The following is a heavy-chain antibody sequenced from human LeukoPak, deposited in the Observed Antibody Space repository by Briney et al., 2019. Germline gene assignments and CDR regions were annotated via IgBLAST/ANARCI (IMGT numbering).Heavy chain of an antibody. CDR3: TTNHAFDI. CDR2: IRSKTYGGTT. Sequence: GGSLRLSCTASGFTFGDYAMSWVRQAPGKGLEWVGFIRSKTYGGTTEYAASVKGRFIISRDDSISIAYLEMNNLKTEDTAVYYCTTNHAFDIWGQGTLVTVSS. J-gene: IGHJ3*02. CDR1: GFTFGDYA. V-gene: IGHV3-49*04.